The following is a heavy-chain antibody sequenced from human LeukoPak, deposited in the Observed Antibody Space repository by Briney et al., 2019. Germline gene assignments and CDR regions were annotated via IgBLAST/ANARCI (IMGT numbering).Heavy chain of an antibody. V-gene: IGHV4-34*01. CDR2: INHSGST. J-gene: IGHJ4*02. CDR3: ARPYYYGSGSLAY. Sequence: SETPSLTCAVYGGSFSGYYWSWIRQPPGKGLEWIGEINHSGSTNYNPSLKSRVTISVDTSKNQFSLKLSSVTAADTAVYYCARPYYYGSGSLAYWGQGTLVTVSS. CDR1: GGSFSGYY. D-gene: IGHD3-10*01.